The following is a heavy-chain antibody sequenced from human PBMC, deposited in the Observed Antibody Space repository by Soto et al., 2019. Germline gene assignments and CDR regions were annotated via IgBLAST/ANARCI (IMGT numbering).Heavy chain of an antibody. V-gene: IGHV1-69*13. D-gene: IGHD3-22*01. CDR1: GGTFSSYA. CDR3: ARDRTPVITMIVVVTDYYYGMDV. CDR2: IIPIFGTA. J-gene: IGHJ6*02. Sequence: SVKVSCKASGGTFSSYAISWVRQAPGQGLEWMGGIIPIFGTANYAQKFQGRVTITADESTSTAYMELSSLRSEDTAVYYCARDRTPVITMIVVVTDYYYGMDVWGQGTTVPVSS.